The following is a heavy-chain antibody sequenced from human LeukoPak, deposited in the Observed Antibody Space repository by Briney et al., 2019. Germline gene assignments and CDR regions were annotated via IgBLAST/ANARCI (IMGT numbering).Heavy chain of an antibody. J-gene: IGHJ4*02. D-gene: IGHD6-19*01. Sequence: GASVKVSCKASGGTFSSYGISWVRQAPGQGLEWMGWISAYNGNTNYAQKLQGRVTMTTDTSTSTAYMELSSLRSEDTAVYYCASAVAGTRRSRGFDYWGQGTLVTVSS. CDR3: ASAVAGTRRSRGFDY. CDR1: GGTFSSYG. CDR2: ISAYNGNT. V-gene: IGHV1-18*01.